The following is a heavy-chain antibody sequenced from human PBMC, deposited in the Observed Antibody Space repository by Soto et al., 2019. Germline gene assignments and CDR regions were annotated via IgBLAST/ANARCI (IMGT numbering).Heavy chain of an antibody. V-gene: IGHV3-21*01. Sequence: GGSLRLSCAASGFTFSSYSMNWVRQAPGKGLEWVSSISSSSSYIYYADSVKGRFTISRDNAKNSLYLQMNSLRAEDTAVYYCARAYSSSWYASDFGHDAFDIWGQGTMVTVSS. CDR1: GFTFSSYS. CDR2: ISSSSSYI. D-gene: IGHD6-13*01. J-gene: IGHJ3*02. CDR3: ARAYSSSWYASDFGHDAFDI.